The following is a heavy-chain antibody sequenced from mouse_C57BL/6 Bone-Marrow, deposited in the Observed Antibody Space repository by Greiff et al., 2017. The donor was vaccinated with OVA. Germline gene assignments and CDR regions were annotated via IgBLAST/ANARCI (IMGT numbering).Heavy chain of an antibody. Sequence: VHVKQSGAELVRPGASVKLSCTASGFNIKDDYMHWVKQRPEQGLEWIGWIDPENGDTEYASKFQGKATITADTSSNTAYLQLSSLTSEDTAVYYCTTSYYGSRTYFDYWGQGTTLTVSS. CDR3: TTSYYGSRTYFDY. V-gene: IGHV14-4*01. CDR1: GFNIKDDY. CDR2: IDPENGDT. D-gene: IGHD1-1*01. J-gene: IGHJ2*01.